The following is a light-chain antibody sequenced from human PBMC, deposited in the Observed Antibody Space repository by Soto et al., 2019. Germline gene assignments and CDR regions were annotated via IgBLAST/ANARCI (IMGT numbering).Light chain of an antibody. Sequence: IVMTQSPATLSVSPGERATLSCRASQSVSSDLAWYQHKPGQPPRLLIYGASTRSTGIPARFSGIGSGTEFTLTISRLQPEDFAVYYCQQYNNWPPGAFGQGTKVEIK. CDR3: QQYNNWPPGA. CDR2: GAS. J-gene: IGKJ1*01. CDR1: QSVSSD. V-gene: IGKV3D-15*01.